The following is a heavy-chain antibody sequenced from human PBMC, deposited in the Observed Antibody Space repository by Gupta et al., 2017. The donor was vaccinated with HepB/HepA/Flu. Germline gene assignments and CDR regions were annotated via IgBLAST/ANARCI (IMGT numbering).Heavy chain of an antibody. V-gene: IGHV3-23*01. Sequence: EVQLLESGGGLVKPGGSLRFSCAASGFTFSSFAMSWVRQAPGKGLEWVSSISDKGGYTYTYYADSVKGRFTISRDNSKNTLYLQMSSLRAEDTAVYYCAKDRRDFDYWGQGTLVTVSS. CDR2: ISDKGGYTYT. CDR3: AKDRRDFDY. J-gene: IGHJ4*02. CDR1: GFTFSSFA.